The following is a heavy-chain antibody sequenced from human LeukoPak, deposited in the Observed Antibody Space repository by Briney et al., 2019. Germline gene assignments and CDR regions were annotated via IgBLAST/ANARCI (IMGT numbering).Heavy chain of an antibody. CDR2: IYYTGRT. Sequence: PSETLSLTCTVSGGSISTYYWNWIRQPPGKGLEWIGYIYYTGRTNYNPSLKSRVTMSVDTSKNKFSLRLNSVTAADTAVYYCARESYNSPTEFDYWGQGTQVTVSS. D-gene: IGHD1-14*01. J-gene: IGHJ4*02. V-gene: IGHV4-59*12. CDR1: GGSISTYY. CDR3: ARESYNSPTEFDY.